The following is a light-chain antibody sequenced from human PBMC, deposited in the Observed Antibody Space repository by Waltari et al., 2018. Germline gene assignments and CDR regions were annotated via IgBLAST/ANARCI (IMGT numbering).Light chain of an antibody. CDR1: QSISSD. CDR3: QQYYRWWT. Sequence: SPGERATLSCRASQSISSDLAWYQQKPGQAPRLLIYGASTRATGIPDRFSGSGSGTEFTLTISSLQSEDFAVYYCQQYYRWWTFGLGTKVERK. V-gene: IGKV3-15*01. CDR2: GAS. J-gene: IGKJ1*01.